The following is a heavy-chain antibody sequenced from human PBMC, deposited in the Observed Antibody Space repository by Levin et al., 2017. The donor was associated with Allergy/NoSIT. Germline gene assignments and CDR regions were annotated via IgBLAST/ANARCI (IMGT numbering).Heavy chain of an antibody. CDR1: GFTFDDYA. J-gene: IGHJ6*02. Sequence: LRLSCAASGFTFDDYAMHWVRQAPGKGLEWVSGISWNSGSIGYADSVKGRFTISRDNAKNSLYLQMNSLRAEDTALYYCAKDRSVSYYYGMDVWGQGTTVTVSS. CDR3: AKDRSVSYYYGMDV. CDR2: ISWNSGSI. V-gene: IGHV3-9*01.